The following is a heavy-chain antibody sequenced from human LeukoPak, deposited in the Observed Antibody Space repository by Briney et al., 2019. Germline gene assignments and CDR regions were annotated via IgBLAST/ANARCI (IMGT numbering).Heavy chain of an antibody. CDR1: GCTFSSYA. D-gene: IGHD4-23*01. CDR2: IIPIFGTA. J-gene: IGHJ4*02. V-gene: IGHV1-69*13. CDR3: ARWDDYGGK. Sequence: ASVKVSCKASGCTFSSYAFSWVRQAPGQGLEWMGGIIPIFGTADYAQKFQGRVTITADESTSTAYMELSSLRSEDTAVYYCARWDDYGGKWGQGTLVTVSP.